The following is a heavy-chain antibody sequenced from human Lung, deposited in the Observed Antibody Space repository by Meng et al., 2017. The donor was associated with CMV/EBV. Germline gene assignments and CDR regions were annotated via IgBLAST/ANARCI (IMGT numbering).Heavy chain of an antibody. D-gene: IGHD4/OR15-4a*01. Sequence: ASXXVSXKASGYRFSAYYMHWVRQAPGQGLEWMGWINPKSGDTKYEQRFQGRVSVTRDTSITTAYMELSSLRSDDTAVYYCARDFLDYGGWFDPWGQGTLVTVSS. J-gene: IGHJ5*02. CDR1: GYRFSAYY. CDR3: ARDFLDYGGWFDP. V-gene: IGHV1-2*02. CDR2: INPKSGDT.